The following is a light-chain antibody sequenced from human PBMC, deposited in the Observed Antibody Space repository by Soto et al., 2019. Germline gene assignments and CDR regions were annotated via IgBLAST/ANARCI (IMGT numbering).Light chain of an antibody. J-gene: IGKJ5*01. V-gene: IGKV3-15*01. CDR1: QSVSIK. CDR3: QQYNTWPPIT. Sequence: TACQTAVSVPPGYRAKHSCRASQSVSIKLAWYQQKPGQAPRLLIYDTYTRATVIPARVSGSGSGTEFTLTISSLLSEDFGVYYCQQYNTWPPITSGQRTILEIK. CDR2: DTY.